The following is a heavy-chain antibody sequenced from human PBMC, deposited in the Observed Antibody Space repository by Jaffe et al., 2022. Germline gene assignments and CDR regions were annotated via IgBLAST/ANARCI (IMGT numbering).Heavy chain of an antibody. Sequence: EVQLVESGGGLVQPGGSLRLSCAASGFTFSNYEMNWVRQAPGKGLEWVSYISGSGSTIYYADSVKGRFTISRDNAKNSLYLQMNSLRAEDTAVYYCARDRSGTYDPDDAFDIWGQGTMVTVSS. CDR3: ARDRSGTYDPDDAFDI. CDR1: GFTFSNYE. J-gene: IGHJ3*02. CDR2: ISGSGSTI. D-gene: IGHD3-16*01. V-gene: IGHV3-48*03.